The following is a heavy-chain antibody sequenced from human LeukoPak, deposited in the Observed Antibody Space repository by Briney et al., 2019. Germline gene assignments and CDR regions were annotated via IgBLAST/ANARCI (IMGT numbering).Heavy chain of an antibody. V-gene: IGHV3-23*01. CDR2: ISGSGGST. CDR1: GFTFSSYA. CDR3: ANHYDSSGYYYLNY. J-gene: IGHJ4*02. Sequence: GGSLRLSCAASGFTFSSYAMSWVRQAPVKGLEWVSAISGSGGSTYYADSVKGRFTISRDNSKNTLYLQMNSLRAEDTAVYYCANHYDSSGYYYLNYWGQGTLVTVSS. D-gene: IGHD3-22*01.